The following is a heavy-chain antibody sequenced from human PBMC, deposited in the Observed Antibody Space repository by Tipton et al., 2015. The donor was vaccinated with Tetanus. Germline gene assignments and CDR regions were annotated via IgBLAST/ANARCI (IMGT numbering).Heavy chain of an antibody. J-gene: IGHJ6*02. CDR1: GYSFTSKW. V-gene: IGHV5-51*01. CDR2: VYPGDSDP. Sequence: QLVQSGAEVKKSGESLKISCKGSGYSFTSKWIGWVRQMPGKGLEWMGIVYPGDSDPRYSPSFQGLVTISADKSISAAYLQWSSLKASDTGIYYCARQDCSGGSSSLDVWGQGTTVTVSS. D-gene: IGHD2-15*01. CDR3: ARQDCSGGSSSLDV.